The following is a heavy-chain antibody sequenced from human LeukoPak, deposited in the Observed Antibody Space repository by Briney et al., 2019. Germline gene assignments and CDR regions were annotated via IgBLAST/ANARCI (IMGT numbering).Heavy chain of an antibody. CDR2: ISSSSSTI. CDR3: ARDPLDY. Sequence: GGSLRLSCAASGFTFSNYNMNWVRQAPGKGLEWVSYISSSSSTIYYADSVKGRFTISRDNAKNSLYLQMNSLRAEGTAVYYCARDPLDYWGQGTLVTVSS. J-gene: IGHJ4*02. CDR1: GFTFSNYN. V-gene: IGHV3-48*01.